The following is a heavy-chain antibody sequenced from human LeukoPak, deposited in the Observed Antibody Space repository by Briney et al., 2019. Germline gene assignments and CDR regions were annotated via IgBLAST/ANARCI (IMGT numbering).Heavy chain of an antibody. D-gene: IGHD6-6*01. Sequence: GSLRLSCAASGFTFSSYWMSWIRQPPGKGLEWIGEVNHSVGTNYNPSLKSRVTISVDTSKNQFSLKLSSVTAADTAVYYCARGKTRTSIAPLRTRWEYYFDYWGQGTLVTVSS. CDR2: VNHSVGT. CDR3: ARGKTRTSIAPLRTRWEYYFDY. J-gene: IGHJ4*02. V-gene: IGHV4-34*01. CDR1: GFTFSSYW.